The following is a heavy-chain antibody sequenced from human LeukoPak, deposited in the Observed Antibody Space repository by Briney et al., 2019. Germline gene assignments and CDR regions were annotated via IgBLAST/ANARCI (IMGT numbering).Heavy chain of an antibody. J-gene: IGHJ3*02. CDR1: GYTFTGYY. D-gene: IGHD1-26*01. V-gene: IGHV1-2*02. Sequence: ASVKVSCKASGYTFTGYYMHWVRQAPGQGLEWMGWINPNSGGTNCAQKFQGRVTMTRDTSISTAYMELSRLRSDDTAVYYCARDSGSYYHAFDIWGQGTMVTVSS. CDR2: INPNSGGT. CDR3: ARDSGSYYHAFDI.